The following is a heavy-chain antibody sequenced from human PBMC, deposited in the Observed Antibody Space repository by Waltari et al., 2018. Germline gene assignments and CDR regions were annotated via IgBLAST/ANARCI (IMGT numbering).Heavy chain of an antibody. J-gene: IGHJ4*02. CDR3: APLPGGSGQTFDY. D-gene: IGHD3-10*01. V-gene: IGHV1-69-2*01. CDR1: GYTFIDYF. Sequence: EVQLVQSGAEVKKPGATVKISCKASGYTFIDYFMHGVQQAPGKGLEWVGGIDREEGETVYAEKSQGRVTITADTSTDTSYLELSSLRSDDTAVYYCAPLPGGSGQTFDYWGQGTLLTVSS. CDR2: IDREEGET.